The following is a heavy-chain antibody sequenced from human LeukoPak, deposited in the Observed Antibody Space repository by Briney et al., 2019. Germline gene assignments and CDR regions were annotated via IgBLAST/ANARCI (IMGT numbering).Heavy chain of an antibody. CDR2: IYHSGST. CDR1: GYSISSGYY. CDR3: ARHGYIAVTGTVDY. D-gene: IGHD6-19*01. J-gene: IGHJ4*02. Sequence: SETLSLTCAVSGYSISSGYYWGWIRQPPGKGLEWIGSIYHSGSTYYNPSLKSRVTISVDTSKNQFSLKLSSVTAADTAVYYCARHGYIAVTGTVDYWGQGTLITVSS. V-gene: IGHV4-38-2*01.